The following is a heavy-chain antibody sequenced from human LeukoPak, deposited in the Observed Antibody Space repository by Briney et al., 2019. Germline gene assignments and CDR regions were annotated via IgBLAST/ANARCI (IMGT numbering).Heavy chain of an antibody. CDR2: ISTGGSTK. J-gene: IGHJ6*02. CDR1: GFTFSSYG. Sequence: GRSLRLSCAASGFTFSSYGMNWVRQAPGKGLEWVSYISTGGSTKYYADSVKGRFTISRDNAKNSLYLQINSLRAEDTAVYYCAGSHYYYYGLDVWGQGTTVTVSS. CDR3: AGSHYYYYGLDV. D-gene: IGHD2-15*01. V-gene: IGHV3-48*04.